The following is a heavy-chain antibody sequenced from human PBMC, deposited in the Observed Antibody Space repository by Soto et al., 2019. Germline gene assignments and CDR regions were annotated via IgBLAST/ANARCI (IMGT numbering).Heavy chain of an antibody. CDR3: ASGGGRFGELPLSLDQ. J-gene: IGHJ4*02. Sequence: EVQLVESGGVLVQPGVSLRVSCAASGFTFTNHAMSWVRQAPGKGLEWVSAISGSGGGTYYADSVKGRFTISRDNSDNTMYLQMHSLSAEDTAVYFCASGGGRFGELPLSLDQWGQGTLVSVSS. V-gene: IGHV3-23*04. CDR1: GFTFTNHA. CDR2: ISGSGGGT. D-gene: IGHD3-10*01.